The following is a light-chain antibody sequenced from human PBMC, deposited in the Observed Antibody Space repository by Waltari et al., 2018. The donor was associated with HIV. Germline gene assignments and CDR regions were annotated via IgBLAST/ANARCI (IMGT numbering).Light chain of an antibody. CDR3: SSYAGTYTL. V-gene: IGLV2-11*01. Sequence: QSALTQPRSVSGSPGQSVTISCTGTSSDVGGYNYVSWYQQHPDKAPKLMIYDVTKRPSGLPDRFSGSKSGNTACLTISGLQAEDEADYYCSSYAGTYTLFGTGTKVTVL. CDR2: DVT. CDR1: SSDVGGYNY. J-gene: IGLJ1*01.